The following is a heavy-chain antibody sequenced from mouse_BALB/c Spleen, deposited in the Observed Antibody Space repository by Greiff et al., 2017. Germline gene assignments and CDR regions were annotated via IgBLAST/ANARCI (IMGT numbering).Heavy chain of an antibody. Sequence: QVQLQQSGAELVKPGASVKLSCKASGYTFTSYYMYWVKQRPGQGLEWIGEINPSNGDTNFNEKFKSKATLTVDKSSSTAYMQLSSLTSEDSAVYYCTRGGNSLDYWGQGTTLTVSS. CDR3: TRGGNSLDY. J-gene: IGHJ2*01. CDR2: INPSNGDT. D-gene: IGHD2-1*01. CDR1: GYTFTSYY. V-gene: IGHV1S81*02.